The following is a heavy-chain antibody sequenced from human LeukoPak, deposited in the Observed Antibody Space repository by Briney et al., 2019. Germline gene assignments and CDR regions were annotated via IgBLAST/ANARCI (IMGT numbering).Heavy chain of an antibody. V-gene: IGHV1-46*01. J-gene: IGHJ4*02. CDR1: GYTFTSYY. D-gene: IGHD6-19*01. CDR3: ARDVGSSGWADY. Sequence: ASVKVSCKASGYTFTSYYMHWVRQAPGQGLEWMRIINPSGGSTSYAQKFQGRVTMTRDMSTSTVYMELSSLRSEDTAVYYCARDVGSSGWADYWGQGTLVTVSS. CDR2: INPSGGST.